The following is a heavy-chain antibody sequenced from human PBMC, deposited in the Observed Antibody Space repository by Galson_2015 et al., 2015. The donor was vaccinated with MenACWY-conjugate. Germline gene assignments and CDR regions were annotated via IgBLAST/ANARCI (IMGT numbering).Heavy chain of an antibody. CDR1: GFTFSNYA. CDR2: ISTGAGRT. V-gene: IGHV3-23*01. CDR3: ARAVVGTTIGDFDI. D-gene: IGHD1-26*01. J-gene: IGHJ3*02. Sequence: SLRLSCAASGFTFSNYAMGWVRQALGKGLEWVSSISTGAGRTYYADSVKGWFTISRDNSKNTLYLQMNSLRAEDTAVYYCARAVVGTTIGDFDIWGQGTRGTVSS.